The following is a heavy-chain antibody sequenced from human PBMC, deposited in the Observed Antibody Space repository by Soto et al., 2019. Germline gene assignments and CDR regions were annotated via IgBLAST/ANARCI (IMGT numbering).Heavy chain of an antibody. Sequence: GASVKVSCKAFGGTFSRYAISCVLKTNGQGLEWMGGIIPIFGTANYAQKFQGRVTITADESTSTAYMELSSLRSGDTAVYYCARDFGCSGSWYHFWGQGTLVTVSS. J-gene: IGHJ4*02. CDR3: ARDFGCSGSWYHF. V-gene: IGHV1-69*13. CDR2: IIPIFGTA. D-gene: IGHD6-13*01. CDR1: GGTFSRYA.